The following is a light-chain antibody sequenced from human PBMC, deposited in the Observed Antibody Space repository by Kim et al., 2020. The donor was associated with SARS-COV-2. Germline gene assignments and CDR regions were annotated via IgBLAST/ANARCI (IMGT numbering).Light chain of an antibody. J-gene: IGLJ2*01. Sequence: QPPTRTCTGKRHNIADQGAAWLQHHQGHPPKLLSDRYNDRPSGISERLSASRSGNTASLTITGLQPEDEADYYCSAWDISLGAWVFGGGTQLTVL. V-gene: IGLV10-54*01. CDR3: SAWDISLGAWV. CDR1: RHNIADQG. CDR2: RYN.